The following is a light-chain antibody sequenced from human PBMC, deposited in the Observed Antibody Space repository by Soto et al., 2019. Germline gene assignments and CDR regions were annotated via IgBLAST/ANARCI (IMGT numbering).Light chain of an antibody. CDR1: QSIATY. V-gene: IGKV1-39*01. CDR2: VAS. CDR3: QQTYRTPRT. J-gene: IGKJ1*01. Sequence: DIQMTQSPSSLSASVGDRVTITCRASQSIATYLNWYQQNSGNAPNLLIYVASTLQSGVPSRFSGSGSGTDFTLTIGSLQPEDFATYYCQQTYRTPRTFGQGTKVEIK.